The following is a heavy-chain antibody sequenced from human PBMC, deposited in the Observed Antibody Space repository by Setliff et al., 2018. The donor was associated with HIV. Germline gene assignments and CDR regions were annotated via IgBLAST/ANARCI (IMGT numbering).Heavy chain of an antibody. V-gene: IGHV1-8*02. CDR2: MTPNSGNT. J-gene: IGHJ6*03. CDR3: ARGRGAYDFWTSDNYYMGV. D-gene: IGHD3-3*01. Sequence: ASVKVSCKASGYTFTNYDVNWLRQATGQGLEWMGWMTPNSGNTGSAQKFQGRVSMTRDKSASTAYMELSSLRFEDTAVYYCARGRGAYDFWTSDNYYMGVWGNGTTVTVSS. CDR1: GYTFTNYD.